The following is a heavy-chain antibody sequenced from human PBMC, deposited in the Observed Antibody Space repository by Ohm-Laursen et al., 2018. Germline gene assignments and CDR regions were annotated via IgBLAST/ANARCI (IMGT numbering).Heavy chain of an antibody. CDR3: ARAKMIPVGLDY. CDR1: GYTFTGYY. Sequence: SAVKVSCKASGYTFTGYYMHWVRQAPRQGLEWMGWINPNSGGTNYAQKFQGRVTMTRDTSISTAYMELSRLRSDDTAVYYCARAKMIPVGLDYWGQGTTVTVSS. J-gene: IGHJ4*02. D-gene: IGHD3-16*01. CDR2: INPNSGGT. V-gene: IGHV1-2*02.